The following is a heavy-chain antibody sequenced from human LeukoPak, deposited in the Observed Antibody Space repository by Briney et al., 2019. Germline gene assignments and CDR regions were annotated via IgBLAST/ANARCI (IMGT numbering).Heavy chain of an antibody. Sequence: GASVKVSCKASGYTFTSYGISWVRQAPGQGLEWMGWISAYNGNTNYAQKLQGRVTMTTDTSTSTAYMELRSLRSDDTAVYYCAREDTAAAVYYFDYWGQGTLVTVSS. CDR1: GYTFTSYG. J-gene: IGHJ4*02. V-gene: IGHV1-18*01. CDR2: ISAYNGNT. D-gene: IGHD6-13*01. CDR3: AREDTAAAVYYFDY.